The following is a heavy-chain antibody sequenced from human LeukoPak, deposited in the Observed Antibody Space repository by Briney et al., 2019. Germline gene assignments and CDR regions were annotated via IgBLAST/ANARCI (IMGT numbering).Heavy chain of an antibody. CDR3: SPPRGDSSGYYYVY. D-gene: IGHD3-22*01. Sequence: GGSLRLSCTASGLTFSSYVMSWVRQAPGKGLEWVSTISGSGGSTFYADSVRGRFTTSRDNSRSTLYLQMNSPRAEDSATYYCSPPRGDSSGYYYVYWGQGTLVTVSS. CDR2: ISGSGGST. V-gene: IGHV3-23*01. J-gene: IGHJ4*02. CDR1: GLTFSSYV.